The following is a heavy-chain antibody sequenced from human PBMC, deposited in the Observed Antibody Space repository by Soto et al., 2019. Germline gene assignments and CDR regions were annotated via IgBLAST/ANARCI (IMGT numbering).Heavy chain of an antibody. Sequence: EVQLVESGGGLVQSGRSLRLSCAASGFTFDDYAMHWVRQGPGKGLEWVSGISWNSGSIGYADSVKGRFTISRDNAKNSLYLQMNSLRAEDTALYYCAKDMGSSWHLPDYWGQGTLVTVSS. CDR2: ISWNSGSI. D-gene: IGHD6-13*01. CDR1: GFTFDDYA. J-gene: IGHJ4*02. V-gene: IGHV3-9*01. CDR3: AKDMGSSWHLPDY.